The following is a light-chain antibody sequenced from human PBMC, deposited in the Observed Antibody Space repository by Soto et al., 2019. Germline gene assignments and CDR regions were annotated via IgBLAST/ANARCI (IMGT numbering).Light chain of an antibody. J-gene: IGLJ1*01. CDR2: EVN. CDR1: SSDVGSYNL. V-gene: IGLV2-23*02. Sequence: QSALTQPASVSGSPGQSITLSCTGTSSDVGSYNLVSWYQQHPGKAPKLMIYEVNKRPSGVSNRFSGSKSGNTASLTISGLQADDEADYYCCSCAGSSTPFVFGTGTKLPVL. CDR3: CSCAGSSTPFV.